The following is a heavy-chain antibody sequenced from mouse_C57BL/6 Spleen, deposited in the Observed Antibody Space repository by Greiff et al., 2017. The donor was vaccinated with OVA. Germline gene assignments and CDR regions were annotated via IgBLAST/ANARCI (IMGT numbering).Heavy chain of an antibody. CDR2: ISYDGSN. D-gene: IGHD2-14*01. J-gene: IGHJ3*01. Sequence: EVKLEESGPGLVKPSQSLSLTCSVTGYSITSGYYWNWIRQFPGNKLEWMGYISYDGSNNYNPSLKNRISITRDTSKNQFFLKLNSVTTEDTATYYCARGYDGGGAWFAYWGQGTLVTVSA. CDR1: GYSITSGYY. V-gene: IGHV3-6*01. CDR3: ARGYDGGGAWFAY.